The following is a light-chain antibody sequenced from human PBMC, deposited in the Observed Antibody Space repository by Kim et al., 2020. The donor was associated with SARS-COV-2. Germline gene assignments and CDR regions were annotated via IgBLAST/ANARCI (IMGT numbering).Light chain of an antibody. CDR2: DVS. V-gene: IGLV2-14*01. CDR3: SSYTSSTTYV. CDR1: SSDVGGYNY. Sequence: QSALTQPASVSGSPGQSITISCTGTSSDVGGYNYVSWYQQHPGKAPKLMIYDVSKRPSAVSNRFSGSKSGNTASLTISGLQAEDEADYYCSSYTSSTTYVFGTGTRSPS. J-gene: IGLJ1*01.